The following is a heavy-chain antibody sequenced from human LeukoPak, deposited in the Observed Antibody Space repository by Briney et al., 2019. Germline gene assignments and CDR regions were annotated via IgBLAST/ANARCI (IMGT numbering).Heavy chain of an antibody. V-gene: IGHV3-48*03. CDR1: GFTFSSYK. D-gene: IGHD5-12*01. CDR2: ISSSGSTI. CDR3: ARVGLSVATIITSWFDP. Sequence: PGGSLRLSCAASGFTFSSYKMNWVRQAPGKGLEWVSYISSSGSTIYYADSVRGRFTISRDNAKNSLYLQMNSLRAEDTAVYYCARVGLSVATIITSWFDPWGQGTLVTVSS. J-gene: IGHJ5*02.